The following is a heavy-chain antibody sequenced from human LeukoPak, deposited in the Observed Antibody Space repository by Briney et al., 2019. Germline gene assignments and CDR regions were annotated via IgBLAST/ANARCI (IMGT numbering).Heavy chain of an antibody. D-gene: IGHD6-13*01. CDR1: GYTFTSCD. J-gene: IGHJ3*02. CDR2: MNPNSGDT. Sequence: ASAKVSCKASGYTFTSCDINWVRQATGQGLEWMGWMNPNSGDTGYAQNFQGRVTITRDTSISTAYMELSSLRSEDTAVYYCTRDMRGAAAADGACDICGQGTMVTVSS. V-gene: IGHV1-8*01. CDR3: TRDMRGAAAADGACDI.